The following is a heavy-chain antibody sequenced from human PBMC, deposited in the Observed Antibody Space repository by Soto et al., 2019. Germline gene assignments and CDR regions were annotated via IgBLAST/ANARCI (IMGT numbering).Heavy chain of an antibody. CDR3: AGEVGYGDFSAALLA. CDR1: GGTFSSHS. CDR2: IITLCGTA. V-gene: IGHV1-69*01. J-gene: IGHJ5*02. D-gene: IGHD4-17*01. Sequence: VQMMQSGAEVKQPGSSVKVSCKASGGTFSSHSINWVRQAPGQGLEWMGGIITLCGTANYAQNFQGRVTITTDQTTSTTYMELNSLRSDDTAVYDCAGEVGYGDFSAALLAWGQGTLVTVSS.